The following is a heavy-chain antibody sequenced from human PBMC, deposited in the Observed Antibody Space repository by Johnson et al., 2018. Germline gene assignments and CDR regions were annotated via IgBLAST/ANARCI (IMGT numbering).Heavy chain of an antibody. CDR3: AKDLPARQLVGDMDV. D-gene: IGHD6-6*01. CDR1: GFTFIRYA. CDR2: IGGTGDST. J-gene: IGHJ6*04. V-gene: IGHV3-23*01. Sequence: VQSGGSLRLSCAASGFTFIRYAMSWVRQAPGKGLEWVSAIGGTGDSTYYADSVKGRFTISRDNSKNTLYLQMNSLRVEDTAVYYCAKDLPARQLVGDMDVWGKGTTVTVSS.